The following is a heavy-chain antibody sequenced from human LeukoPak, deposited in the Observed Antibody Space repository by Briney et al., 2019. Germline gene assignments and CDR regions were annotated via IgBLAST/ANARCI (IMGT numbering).Heavy chain of an antibody. CDR2: IYYSGST. CDR1: GGSISSGDYY. CDR3: ARDPYCSGGSCYSDY. J-gene: IGHJ4*02. D-gene: IGHD2-15*01. Sequence: SQTLSLTCTVSGGSISSGDYYWSWIRQPPGKGLEWIGYIYYSGSTYYNPSLKSRVTISVDTSKNQFSLKLSSVTAADTAVYYCARDPYCSGGSCYSDYWGQGTLVTVSS. V-gene: IGHV4-30-4*08.